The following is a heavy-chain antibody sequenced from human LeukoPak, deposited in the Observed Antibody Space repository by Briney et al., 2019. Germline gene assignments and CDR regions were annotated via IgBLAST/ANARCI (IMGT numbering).Heavy chain of an antibody. CDR1: GFSFTSYG. CDR2: IIGIVGST. Sequence: GGSLRLSCEASGFSFTSYGMSWVSQAPGEGLGWVSDIIGIVGSTYYADSVKGRFTISRDNPKNTLYLQMNSMRVEDTAVYYCAKEHGGSSWYEDAFDIWGQGTMVTVSS. J-gene: IGHJ3*02. D-gene: IGHD6-13*01. V-gene: IGHV3-23*01. CDR3: AKEHGGSSWYEDAFDI.